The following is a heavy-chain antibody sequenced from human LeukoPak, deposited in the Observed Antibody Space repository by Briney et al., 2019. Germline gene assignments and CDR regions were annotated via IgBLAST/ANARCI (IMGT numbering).Heavy chain of an antibody. J-gene: IGHJ4*02. Sequence: ASVKVSCKASGYTFTSYAMHWVRQAPGQRLEWMGWINAGNGNTKYSQKFQGRVTITRDTSASTAYMELSSLRSEDTAVYYCARDSLSGTTGPNFDYWGQGTLVTVSS. CDR2: INAGNGNT. V-gene: IGHV1-3*01. CDR3: ARDSLSGTTGPNFDY. D-gene: IGHD1-7*01. CDR1: GYTFTSYA.